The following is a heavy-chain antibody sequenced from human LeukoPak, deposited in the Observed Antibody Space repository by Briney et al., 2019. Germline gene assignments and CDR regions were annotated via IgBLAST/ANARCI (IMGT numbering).Heavy chain of an antibody. Sequence: SQTLSLTCTVSGGSISSGSYYWSWIRQPAGKGLEWIGRIYTSGSTNYNPSLKSRVTISVDTSKNQFSLKLSSVTAADTAVYYCARVTYYYGSGSFYYYMGVWGKGTTVTVSS. J-gene: IGHJ6*03. CDR3: ARVTYYYGSGSFYYYMGV. V-gene: IGHV4-61*02. CDR2: IYTSGST. D-gene: IGHD3-10*01. CDR1: GGSISSGSYY.